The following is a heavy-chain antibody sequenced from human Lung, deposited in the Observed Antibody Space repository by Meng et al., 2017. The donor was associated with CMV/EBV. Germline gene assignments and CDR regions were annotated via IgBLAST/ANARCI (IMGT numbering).Heavy chain of an antibody. CDR2: ITASGGST. D-gene: IGHD1-26*01. J-gene: IGHJ4*02. CDR1: EFTFSNYA. V-gene: IGHV3-23*01. CDR3: AKAFSASGYREYYDH. Sequence: SCAASEFTFSNYAMSWVRQAPGRGLEWVSAITASGGSTYYTDSVKGRFTVSRDNSKNTLYLQMNNLRAEDTAVFYCAKAFSASGYREYYDHGGQG.